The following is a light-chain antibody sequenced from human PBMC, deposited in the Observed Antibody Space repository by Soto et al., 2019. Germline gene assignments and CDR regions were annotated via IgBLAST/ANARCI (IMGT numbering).Light chain of an antibody. Sequence: ENVLTQSPATLSVSPGERATLSCRTSHIIGTNLAWYQQKPGQAPRLLIYGAFIRAPGFPVRFRGTGSGSEFTLTISSLQSEDGALYYCQQYDKWPYTFGQGTNLEIK. V-gene: IGKV3-15*01. CDR1: HIIGTN. J-gene: IGKJ2*01. CDR2: GAF. CDR3: QQYDKWPYT.